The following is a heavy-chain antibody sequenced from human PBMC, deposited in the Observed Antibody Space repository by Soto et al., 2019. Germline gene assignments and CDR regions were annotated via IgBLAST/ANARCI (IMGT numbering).Heavy chain of an antibody. Sequence: GGSLRLSCAASGFTFSSYAMDWVRQAPGKGLEWVGLISHDGNTKYYADSVKGRFTISRDNSKNTLYLQMNSLRVEDTAVYFCAKDRLLGGTYTAFDIWGQGTVVTVSS. CDR3: AKDRLLGGTYTAFDI. D-gene: IGHD1-26*01. CDR2: ISHDGNTK. V-gene: IGHV3-30*18. CDR1: GFTFSSYA. J-gene: IGHJ3*02.